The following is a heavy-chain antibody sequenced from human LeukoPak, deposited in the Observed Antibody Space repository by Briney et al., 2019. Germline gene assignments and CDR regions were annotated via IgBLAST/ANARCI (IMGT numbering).Heavy chain of an antibody. Sequence: QTSQTLSLTCTVSGGSISSGDYYWSWIRQPPGKGLEWIGYIYYSGSTYYNPSLKSRVTISVDTSKNQFSLKPSSVTAADTAVYYCARDGWFGELFWFDPWGQGTLVTVSS. CDR1: GGSISSGDYY. CDR2: IYYSGST. J-gene: IGHJ5*02. D-gene: IGHD3-10*01. CDR3: ARDGWFGELFWFDP. V-gene: IGHV4-30-4*01.